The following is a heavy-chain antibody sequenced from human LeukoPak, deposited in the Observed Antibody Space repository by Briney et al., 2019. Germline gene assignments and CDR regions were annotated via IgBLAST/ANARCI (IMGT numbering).Heavy chain of an antibody. V-gene: IGHV4-38-2*01. CDR3: ARNGSLEGRPFDI. CDR1: GYSISSGSY. CDR2: IYHSGST. D-gene: IGHD5-24*01. Sequence: SETLSLTCVVSGYSISSGSYWGWIGQSPGKGLEWIATIYHSGSTYFNPSLQSRVTISVHTSKDQFSLKLNSVTAADTAVYYCARNGSLEGRPFDIWGQGTMVTVSS. J-gene: IGHJ3*02.